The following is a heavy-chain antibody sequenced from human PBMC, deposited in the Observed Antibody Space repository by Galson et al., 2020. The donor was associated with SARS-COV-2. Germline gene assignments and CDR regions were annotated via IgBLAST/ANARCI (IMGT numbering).Heavy chain of an antibody. CDR3: ASSITIFGVAYYYGMDV. CDR1: GFTFSSYA. CDR2: ISGSGGST. V-gene: IGHV3-23*01. Sequence: TGGSLRLSCAASGFTFSSYAMSWVRQAPGKGLEWVSAISGSGGSTYYADSVKGRFTISRDNPKNTLYLQMNSLRAEDTAVYYCASSITIFGVAYYYGMDVWGQGTTVTVSS. J-gene: IGHJ6*02. D-gene: IGHD3-3*01.